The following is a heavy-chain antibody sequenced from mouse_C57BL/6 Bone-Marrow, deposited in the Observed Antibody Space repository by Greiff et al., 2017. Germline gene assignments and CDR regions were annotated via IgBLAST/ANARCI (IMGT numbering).Heavy chain of an antibody. Sequence: QVTLKVSGPGISQPSQTLSLTCSFSGFSLSTFGMGVGWIRQPSGKGLEWLAHIWWDDDKYYNPALKSRLPISKDTSKNRVFLKIANVDTADTATYYCARKGDLALTTVVGNFDYWGQGTTLTVSS. CDR1: GFSLSTFGMG. V-gene: IGHV8-8*01. D-gene: IGHD1-1*01. CDR3: ARKGDLALTTVVGNFDY. J-gene: IGHJ2*01. CDR2: IWWDDDK.